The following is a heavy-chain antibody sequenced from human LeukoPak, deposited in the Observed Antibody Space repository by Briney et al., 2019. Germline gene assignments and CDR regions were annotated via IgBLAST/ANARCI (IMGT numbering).Heavy chain of an antibody. D-gene: IGHD1-26*01. J-gene: IGHJ4*02. CDR2: VGNDEKTK. Sequence: GRSLRLSCVASGFTFPGHSMHWVRQAPGKGLEWVAVVGNDEKTKFYADSLKGRFTVSRGNSKNTVYLQMNSLRDEDTAVYYCAREKQSGGTPFDYWGQGSLVTVSS. V-gene: IGHV3-30*04. CDR3: AREKQSGGTPFDY. CDR1: GFTFPGHS.